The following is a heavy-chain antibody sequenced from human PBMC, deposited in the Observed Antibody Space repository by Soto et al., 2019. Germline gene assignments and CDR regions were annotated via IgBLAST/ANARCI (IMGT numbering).Heavy chain of an antibody. CDR1: GGTFSSYA. D-gene: IGHD3-9*01. CDR3: ARVGENYYDILTGPLGKYNWFDP. V-gene: IGHV1-69*13. J-gene: IGHJ5*02. Sequence: SVKVSCKASGGTFSSYAISWVRQAPGQGLEWKGGIIPIFGTANYAQKFQGRVTITADESTSTAYMELSSLRSEDTAVYYCARVGENYYDILTGPLGKYNWFDPWGQGTLVTVSS. CDR2: IIPIFGTA.